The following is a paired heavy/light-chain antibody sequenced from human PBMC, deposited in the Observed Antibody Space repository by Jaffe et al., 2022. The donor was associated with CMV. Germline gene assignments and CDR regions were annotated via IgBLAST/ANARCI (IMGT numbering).Heavy chain of an antibody. CDR3: ARDLGATLKYFDY. J-gene: IGHJ4*02. CDR2: ISSSSRYI. D-gene: IGHD1-26*01. Sequence: EVQLVESGGGLVKPGGSLRLSCAASGFPFSSASMNWVRQAPGKGLEWVSLISSSSRYIYYADSVKGRFTISRDNAKNSLYLQMNSLRDEDTAVYYCARDLGATLKYFDYWGLGTLVTVSS. V-gene: IGHV3-21*01. CDR1: GFPFSSAS.
Light chain of an antibody. CDR3: AAWDASLNVWV. Sequence: QSVLTQPPSVSEAPGQRVTISCSGSSSNIGNHAVNWYQQLPGKAPKLLIYYDDLLPSGVSDRFSGSKSGTSASLAISGLQSEDEAAYYCAAWDASLNVWVFGGGTKLTVL. J-gene: IGLJ3*02. V-gene: IGLV1-36*01. CDR2: YDD. CDR1: SSNIGNHA.